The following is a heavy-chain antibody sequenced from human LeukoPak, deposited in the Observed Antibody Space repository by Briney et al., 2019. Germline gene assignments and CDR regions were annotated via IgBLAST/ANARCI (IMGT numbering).Heavy chain of an antibody. J-gene: IGHJ3*02. CDR1: GFTFDDYA. CDR3: AKANYYDSSGYHHDAFDI. CDR2: ISWNSGSI. D-gene: IGHD3-22*01. V-gene: IGHV3-9*01. Sequence: SLRLSCAASGFTFDDYAMHWVRQAPGKGLEWVSGISWNSGSIGYADSVKGRFTISRDNAKNSLYLQMNSLRAEDTALYYCAKANYYDSSGYHHDAFDIWGQGTMVTVSS.